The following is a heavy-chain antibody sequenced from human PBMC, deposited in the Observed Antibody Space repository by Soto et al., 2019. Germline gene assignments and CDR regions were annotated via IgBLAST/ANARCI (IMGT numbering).Heavy chain of an antibody. CDR2: ISYDGSNK. V-gene: IGHV3-30*18. CDR1: GFTFSSYG. D-gene: IGHD3-16*02. CDR3: AKCLLVGWGSYRPLGPWED. J-gene: IGHJ4*02. Sequence: QVQLVESGGGVVQPGRSLRLSCAASGFTFSSYGMHWVRQAPGKGLEWVAVISYDGSNKYYADSVKGRFTISRDNSKNTLYRQMNSLRAEDTAVYYCAKCLLVGWGSYRPLGPWEDWGQGTLFTVSS.